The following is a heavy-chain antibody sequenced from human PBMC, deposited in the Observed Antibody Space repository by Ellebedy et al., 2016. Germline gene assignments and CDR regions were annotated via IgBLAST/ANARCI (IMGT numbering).Heavy chain of an antibody. D-gene: IGHD2-2*01. CDR2: IYSGGST. J-gene: IGHJ3*01. Sequence: GESLKISXAASGFTVSSNYMSWVRQAPGKGLEWVSVIYSGGSTYYADSVKGRFTISRDNSKNTLYLQMNSLRAEDTAVYYCASTVVPAATDAFDVWGQGTMVTVSS. CDR1: GFTVSSNY. V-gene: IGHV3-66*01. CDR3: ASTVVPAATDAFDV.